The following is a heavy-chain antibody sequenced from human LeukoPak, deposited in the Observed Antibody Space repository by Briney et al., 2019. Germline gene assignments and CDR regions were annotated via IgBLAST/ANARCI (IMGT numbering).Heavy chain of an antibody. CDR1: GFTFSSYS. CDR2: ISSSSSYI. CDR3: ARERRPPEALDY. Sequence: GGSLRLSCAASGFTFSSYSMNWVRQAPGKGLEWVSSISSSSSYIYYADSVKGRFTISRDNAKNSLYLQMNSLRAEDTAVYYCARERRPPEALDYWGQGTLVTVSS. J-gene: IGHJ4*02. V-gene: IGHV3-21*01.